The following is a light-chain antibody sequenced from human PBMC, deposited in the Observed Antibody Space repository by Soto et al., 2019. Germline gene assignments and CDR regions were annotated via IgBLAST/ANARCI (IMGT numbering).Light chain of an antibody. CDR3: QQYNSYSQT. CDR2: DAS. Sequence: TQSPGTLSLSPGEGATLSCRASQSVSWLAWYQQKPGKAPKLLIYDASSLESGVPSRFSGSGSGTEFTLTISSLQPDDFATYYCQQYNSYSQTFGQGTKVDI. J-gene: IGKJ1*01. V-gene: IGKV1-5*01. CDR1: QSVSW.